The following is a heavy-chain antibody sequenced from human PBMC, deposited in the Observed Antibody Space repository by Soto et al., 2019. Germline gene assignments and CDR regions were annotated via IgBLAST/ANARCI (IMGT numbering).Heavy chain of an antibody. Sequence: GASVKVSCKASGGTFSSYAISWVRQAPGQGLEWMGGIIPIFGTANYAQKFQGRVTITADESTSTAYMELSSLRSEDTAVYYCARDSRGYSYGHHYYYYGMDVWGQGTTVTVSS. CDR2: IIPIFGTA. CDR1: GGTFSSYA. D-gene: IGHD5-18*01. CDR3: ARDSRGYSYGHHYYYYGMDV. V-gene: IGHV1-69*13. J-gene: IGHJ6*02.